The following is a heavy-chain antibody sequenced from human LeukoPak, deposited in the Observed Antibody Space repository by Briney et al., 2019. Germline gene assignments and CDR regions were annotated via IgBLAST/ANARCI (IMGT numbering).Heavy chain of an antibody. CDR2: IDPKSGGT. V-gene: IGHV1-2*02. CDR3: ARAYSSGWYGSTDY. CDR1: GYTFIDYY. J-gene: IGHJ4*02. D-gene: IGHD6-19*01. Sequence: ASVKVSCKASGYTFIDYYMHWVRQAPGQGLEWMGWIDPKSGGTSYAQKFQDRVAMIRDTSNSTAYMELTRLRSDDTAVYYCARAYSSGWYGSTDYWGQGTLVTVSS.